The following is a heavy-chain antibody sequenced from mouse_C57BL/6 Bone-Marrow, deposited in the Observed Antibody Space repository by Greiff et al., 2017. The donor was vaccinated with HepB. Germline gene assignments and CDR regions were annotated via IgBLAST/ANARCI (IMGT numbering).Heavy chain of an antibody. CDR3: TTMSGSYFDY. J-gene: IGHJ2*01. D-gene: IGHD1-3*01. Sequence: EVQLQQSGAELVRPGASVKLSCTASGFNIKDDYMHWVKQRPEQGLEWIGWIDPENGDTEYASKFQGKATITADTSSNTAYLQLSSLTSEDTALYYCTTMSGSYFDYWGQGTTLTVSS. CDR2: IDPENGDT. V-gene: IGHV14-4*01. CDR1: GFNIKDDY.